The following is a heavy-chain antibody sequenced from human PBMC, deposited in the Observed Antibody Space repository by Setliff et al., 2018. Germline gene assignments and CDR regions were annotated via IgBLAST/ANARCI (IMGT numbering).Heavy chain of an antibody. V-gene: IGHV3-23*01. J-gene: IGHJ4*02. CDR1: GFTFSSYA. CDR2: ISGSGGST. Sequence: GSLRLSCAASGFTFSSYAMSWVRQAPGKGLEWVSAISGSGGSTYYADSVKGRFTISRDNAKNSLYLQMNSLRAEDTAVYYCARDRSIAAAGAFDYWGQGTLVTVSS. D-gene: IGHD6-13*01. CDR3: ARDRSIAAAGAFDY.